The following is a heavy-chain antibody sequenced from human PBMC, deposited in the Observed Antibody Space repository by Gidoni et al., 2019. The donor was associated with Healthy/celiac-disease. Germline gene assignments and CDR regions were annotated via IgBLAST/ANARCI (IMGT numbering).Heavy chain of an antibody. Sequence: EVQLLESGGGLVQPGGSLRLSCAASGFTFSSYAMSWVRQAPGKGLEWVSAISGSGGSTYYADSVKGRFTISRDNSKNTLYLQMNSLRAEDTAVYYCAKDLSFGDYPEARAFDIWGQGTMVTVSS. CDR3: AKDLSFGDYPEARAFDI. J-gene: IGHJ3*02. D-gene: IGHD4-17*01. CDR1: GFTFSSYA. CDR2: ISGSGGST. V-gene: IGHV3-23*01.